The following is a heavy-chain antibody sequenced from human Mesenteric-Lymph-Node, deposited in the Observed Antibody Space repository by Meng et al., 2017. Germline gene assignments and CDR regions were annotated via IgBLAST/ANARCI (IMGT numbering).Heavy chain of an antibody. Sequence: SVKVSCKASGGTFSSYAISWVRQAPGQGLEWMGGIIPIFGTANYAQKFQGRVTITADKSTSTAYMELSSLRSEDTAVYYCARDGFRSSGWHLWGQGTLVTVSS. D-gene: IGHD6-19*01. CDR1: GGTFSSYA. J-gene: IGHJ5*02. V-gene: IGHV1-69*06. CDR3: ARDGFRSSGWHL. CDR2: IIPIFGTA.